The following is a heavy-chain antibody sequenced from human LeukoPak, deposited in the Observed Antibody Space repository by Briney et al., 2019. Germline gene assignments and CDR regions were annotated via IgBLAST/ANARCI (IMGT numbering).Heavy chain of an antibody. V-gene: IGHV3-23*01. J-gene: IGHJ6*03. CDR1: GFTFSSYA. CDR2: ISGSGGST. Sequence: GSLRLSCTASGFTFSSYAMSWVRQAPGKGLEWVSAISGSGGSTYYADSVKGRFTISRDNSKNTLYLQMNSLRAEDTAVYYCAKRRGLELLYYYYMDVWGKGTTVTVSS. CDR3: AKRRGLELLYYYYMDV. D-gene: IGHD1-7*01.